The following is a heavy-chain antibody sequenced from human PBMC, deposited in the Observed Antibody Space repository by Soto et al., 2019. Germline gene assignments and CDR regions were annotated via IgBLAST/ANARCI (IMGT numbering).Heavy chain of an antibody. D-gene: IGHD3-22*01. Sequence: GGSLRLSCAASGFTFSSYGMHWVRQAPGKGLEWVAVIWYDGSNKYYADSVKGRFTISRDNSKNTLYLQMNSLRAEDTAVYYCARDPDSSRYYYPDHWGQGTQVTVSS. CDR1: GFTFSSYG. J-gene: IGHJ4*02. V-gene: IGHV3-33*01. CDR3: ARDPDSSRYYYPDH. CDR2: IWYDGSNK.